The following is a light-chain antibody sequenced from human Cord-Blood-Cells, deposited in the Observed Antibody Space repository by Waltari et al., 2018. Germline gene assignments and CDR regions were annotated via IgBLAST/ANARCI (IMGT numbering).Light chain of an antibody. J-gene: IGLJ2*01. CDR3: CSYAGSSTVV. V-gene: IGLV2-23*01. Sequence: QTALTQPASVSGSPRQSITISCTGTSSDAWRYNLVPWYQQHPGKSPKLMIYEDSKRPSGVSNRFSGSKSCNTASLTISGRQAEDEADYYCCSYAGSSTVVFGGGTKLTVL. CDR2: EDS. CDR1: SSDAWRYNL.